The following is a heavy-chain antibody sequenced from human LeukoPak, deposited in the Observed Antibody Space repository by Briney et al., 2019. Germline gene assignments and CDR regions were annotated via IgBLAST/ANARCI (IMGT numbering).Heavy chain of an antibody. Sequence: SETLSLTCAVSGGPFSGYFWSSIRQSSGKGLEWIGEIHNSGTTNYNPSLNSRVTISEDTSKKQFYLNLSSVAAADTAVYYCARRYYYNLGSFPFDFWGQGTLVTVSS. CDR2: IHNSGTT. CDR3: ARRYYYNLGSFPFDF. J-gene: IGHJ4*02. V-gene: IGHV4-34*01. CDR1: GGPFSGYF. D-gene: IGHD3-10*01.